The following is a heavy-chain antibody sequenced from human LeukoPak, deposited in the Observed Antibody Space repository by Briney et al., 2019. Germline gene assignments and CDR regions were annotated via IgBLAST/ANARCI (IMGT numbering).Heavy chain of an antibody. J-gene: IGHJ4*02. CDR1: GGSISSGSYY. CDR2: IYTSGST. D-gene: IGHD3-22*01. V-gene: IGHV4-61*02. CDR3: ARDTIEYYYDSSGSYYFDY. Sequence: PSETLSLTCTVSGGSISSGSYYWSWIRQPAGKGLEWIGRIYTSGSTNYNPSLKGRVTISVDTSKNQFSLKLSSVTAADTAVYYCARDTIEYYYDSSGSYYFDYRGQGTLVTVSS.